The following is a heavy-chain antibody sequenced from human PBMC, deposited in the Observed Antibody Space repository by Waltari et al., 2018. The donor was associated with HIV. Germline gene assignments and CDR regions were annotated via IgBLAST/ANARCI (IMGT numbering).Heavy chain of an antibody. CDR1: GFTFNDYN. Sequence: QVQLVASGGGLVKLGGSLRLSCAASGFTFNDYNMNWISQAPGKGLEWVSYISSSSNTIYYADSVKGRFTISRDNAKNSLYLQMNSLRAEDTAVYFCVRDGRSYYYYYGLDVWGQGTTVIVSS. CDR3: VRDGRSYYYYYGLDV. CDR2: ISSSSNTI. D-gene: IGHD1-26*01. V-gene: IGHV3-11*01. J-gene: IGHJ6*02.